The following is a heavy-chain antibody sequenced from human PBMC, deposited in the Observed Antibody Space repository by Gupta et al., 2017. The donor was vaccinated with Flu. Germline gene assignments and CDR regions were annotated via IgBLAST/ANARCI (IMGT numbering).Heavy chain of an antibody. J-gene: IGHJ5*02. Sequence: EVQLVESGGGLVQPGRSLRPSCAASGFTFDDYAVHWVRQAPGKGLEWVSGISWNSGSIGYADSVKGRFTISRDNAKNSLYLQMNSLRAEDTALYYCAKDSGSSLGEGGFDPWGQGTLVTVSS. D-gene: IGHD3-16*01. CDR2: ISWNSGSI. CDR3: AKDSGSSLGEGGFDP. V-gene: IGHV3-9*01. CDR1: GFTFDDYA.